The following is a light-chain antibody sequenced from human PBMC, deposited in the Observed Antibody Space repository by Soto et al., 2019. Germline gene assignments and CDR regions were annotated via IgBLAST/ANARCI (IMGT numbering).Light chain of an antibody. Sequence: DIQMTQSPSSLSASVGYRFAVTCRTSHIVDTSLNWYQQKPGKAPKLLIYAASSVQSGVPARLSGSGSATFFTLTIHNLQPDDFATYFCQQTHSIPPTFGPGTTVDIK. CDR2: AAS. J-gene: IGKJ2*01. V-gene: IGKV1-39*01. CDR3: QQTHSIPPT. CDR1: HIVDTS.